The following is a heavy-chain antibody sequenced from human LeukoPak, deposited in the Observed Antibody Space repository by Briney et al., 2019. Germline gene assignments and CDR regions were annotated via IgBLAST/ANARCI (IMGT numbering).Heavy chain of an antibody. J-gene: IGHJ4*02. Sequence: GGSLRLSCAASGFTFTSYSMNWVRQAPGRGLEWVSSISSSSRYIYYADSVKGRFTISRDNAKNSLYLQMNSLRAEDTAVYYCARGGPAAGRFDYWGQGTLVTVSS. CDR1: GFTFTSYS. D-gene: IGHD6-13*01. CDR3: ARGGPAAGRFDY. CDR2: ISSSSRYI. V-gene: IGHV3-21*01.